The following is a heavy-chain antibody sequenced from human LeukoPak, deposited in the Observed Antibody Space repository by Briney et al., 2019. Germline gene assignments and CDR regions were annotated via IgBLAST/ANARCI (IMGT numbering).Heavy chain of an antibody. CDR2: IIPIFGTA. CDR3: ARRSAAAGLFDY. Sequence: SVKVSCKASGGTFSSYAISWVRQAPGQGLEWMGGIIPIFGTANYAQKFQGRVTITADKSTSTAYMELSSLRSEDTAVYYCARRSAAAGLFDYWGQGTLVTVSS. J-gene: IGHJ4*02. CDR1: GGTFSSYA. V-gene: IGHV1-69*06. D-gene: IGHD6-13*01.